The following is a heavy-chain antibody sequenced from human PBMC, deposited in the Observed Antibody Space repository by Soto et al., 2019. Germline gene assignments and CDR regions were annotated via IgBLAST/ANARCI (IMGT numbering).Heavy chain of an antibody. V-gene: IGHV3-23*01. D-gene: IGHD6-19*01. CDR3: ATPERYEQWLATYFDY. CDR1: GFTFSSYA. CDR2: ISGSGGST. Sequence: EVQLLESGGGLVQPGGSLRLSCAASGFTFSSYAMSWVRQAPGKGLEWVSAISGSGGSTYYADSVKGRFTISRDNSKNTLYLQMNSLRAEDTAVYYCATPERYEQWLATYFDYWGQGTLVTVSS. J-gene: IGHJ4*02.